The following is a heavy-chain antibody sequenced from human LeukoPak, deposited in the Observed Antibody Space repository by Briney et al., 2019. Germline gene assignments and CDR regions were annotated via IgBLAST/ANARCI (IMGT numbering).Heavy chain of an antibody. Sequence: SSATLSLTCTVSGGSISSSSYYWGWIRQPPGKGLEWIGSIYYSGSTYYNPSLESRVTISVETSKNLFSLKLSSVTAADTAVYYCARHSRGQWLVTDYWGQGTLVT. D-gene: IGHD6-19*01. CDR2: IYYSGST. V-gene: IGHV4-39*01. CDR1: GGSISSSSYY. CDR3: ARHSRGQWLVTDY. J-gene: IGHJ4*02.